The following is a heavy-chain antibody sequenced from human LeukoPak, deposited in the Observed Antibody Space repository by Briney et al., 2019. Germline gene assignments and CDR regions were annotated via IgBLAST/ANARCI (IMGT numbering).Heavy chain of an antibody. D-gene: IGHD6-19*01. CDR2: ISAYNGNT. CDR3: ARDSVAVAARDPKGLGPDWYFDL. V-gene: IGHV1-18*01. J-gene: IGHJ2*01. Sequence: GASVKVSCKASGYTFTSYGISWVRQAPGQGLEWMGWISAYNGNTNYAQKLQGRVTMTTDTSTSTAYMELRSLRSDDTAVYYCARDSVAVAARDPKGLGPDWYFDLWGRGTLVTVSS. CDR1: GYTFTSYG.